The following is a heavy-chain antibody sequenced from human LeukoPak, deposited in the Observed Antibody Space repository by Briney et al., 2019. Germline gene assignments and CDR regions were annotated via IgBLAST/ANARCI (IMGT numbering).Heavy chain of an antibody. J-gene: IGHJ3*02. CDR3: ARDPSGTYYPRVSGALDI. CDR2: MRRDGNEI. D-gene: IGHD1-26*01. Sequence: GGSLRLSCSASGFTFSTFWMSWVRQAPEKGLEWVANMRRDGNEIYYLDSVRGRFTVSRDNAKNSLYLQMDSLRAEDTAVYYCARDPSGTYYPRVSGALDIWGQGTMVTVSS. V-gene: IGHV3-7*01. CDR1: GFTFSTFW.